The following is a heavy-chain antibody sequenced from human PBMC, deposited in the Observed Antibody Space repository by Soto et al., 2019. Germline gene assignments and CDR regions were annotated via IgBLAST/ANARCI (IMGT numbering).Heavy chain of an antibody. Sequence: QVQLVESGGGVVQPGRSLRLSCAASGFTFRGHGMHWVRQAPGRGLEWVAVIWYDGSQIYYGDSVRGRFTISRNNSKDTLYLQMNSLRAEDTAVYYCARDPESCSGGSCVAFDLGGQGTMVTVSS. J-gene: IGHJ3*01. CDR3: ARDPESCSGGSCVAFDL. CDR2: IWYDGSQI. V-gene: IGHV3-33*01. D-gene: IGHD2-15*01. CDR1: GFTFRGHG.